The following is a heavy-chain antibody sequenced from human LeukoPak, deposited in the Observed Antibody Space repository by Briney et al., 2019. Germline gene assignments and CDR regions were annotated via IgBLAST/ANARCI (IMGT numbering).Heavy chain of an antibody. CDR3: ARERREWELTRNYYYYYMDV. Sequence: SETLSLTCTVSGGPISSGSYYWSWIRQPAGKGLEWIGRIYTSGSTNYNPSLKSRVTISVDTSKNQFSLKLSSVTAADTAVYYCARERREWELTRNYYYYYMDVWGKGTTVTVSS. CDR1: GGPISSGSYY. D-gene: IGHD1-26*01. V-gene: IGHV4-61*02. J-gene: IGHJ6*03. CDR2: IYTSGST.